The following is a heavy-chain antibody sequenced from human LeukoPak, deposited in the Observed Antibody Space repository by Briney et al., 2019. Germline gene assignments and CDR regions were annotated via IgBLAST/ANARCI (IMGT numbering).Heavy chain of an antibody. Sequence: ASVKVSCKASGYTFTGYYMHWVRQAPGQGLEWMGWINPNSGGTNYAQKFQGRVTMTTDTSTSTAYMELRSLRSDDTAVYYCARDSRSGSYFDYWGQGTLVTVSS. V-gene: IGHV1-2*02. D-gene: IGHD3-10*01. CDR1: GYTFTGYY. CDR3: ARDSRSGSYFDY. CDR2: INPNSGGT. J-gene: IGHJ4*02.